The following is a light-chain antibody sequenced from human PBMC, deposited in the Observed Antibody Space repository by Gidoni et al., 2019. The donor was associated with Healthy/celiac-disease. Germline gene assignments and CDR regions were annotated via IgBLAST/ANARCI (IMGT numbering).Light chain of an antibody. CDR2: EGS. CDR3: CSYAGSSTFV. V-gene: IGLV2-23*03. Sequence: HSALTQPASVSGEPGASITISCTGTSSDVGSYNHVSWYQQHPGKAPKLMIYEGSKRPSGVSNRFSGSKSGNTASLTISGLQAEDEADYYCCSYAGSSTFVFGTGTKVTVL. J-gene: IGLJ1*01. CDR1: SSDVGSYNH.